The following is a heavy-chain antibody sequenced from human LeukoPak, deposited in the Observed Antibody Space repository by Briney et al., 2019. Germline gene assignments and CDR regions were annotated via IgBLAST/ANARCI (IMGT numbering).Heavy chain of an antibody. D-gene: IGHD5-12*01. CDR2: IYYSGST. CDR3: AREGSWLPFDY. J-gene: IGHJ4*02. Sequence: SETLSLTCAVSGGSISSNSYYWGWIRQPPGKGLEWIGSIYYSGSTYYNPSLKSRVTISVDTSKNQFSLKLSSVTAADTAVYYCAREGSWLPFDYWGQGTLVTVSS. V-gene: IGHV4-39*07. CDR1: GGSISSNSYY.